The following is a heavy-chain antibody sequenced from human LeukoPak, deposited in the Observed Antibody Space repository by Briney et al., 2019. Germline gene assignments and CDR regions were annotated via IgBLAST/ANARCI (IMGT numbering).Heavy chain of an antibody. D-gene: IGHD2-21*02. CDR1: GYTLTELS. Sequence: ASVKVSCKVSGYTLTELSMHWVRQAPGKGLEWRGGFDPEDGETIYAQKFQGRVTMTEDTSTDTAYMELSSLRSEDTAVYYCATIVVVTATEAFDYWGQGTLVTVSS. J-gene: IGHJ4*02. V-gene: IGHV1-24*01. CDR2: FDPEDGET. CDR3: ATIVVVTATEAFDY.